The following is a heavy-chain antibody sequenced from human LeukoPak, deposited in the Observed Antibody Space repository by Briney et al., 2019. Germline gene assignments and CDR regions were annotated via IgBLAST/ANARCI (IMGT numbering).Heavy chain of an antibody. CDR1: GFTFSNYA. CDR2: ISTGGGST. J-gene: IGHJ4*02. Sequence: PGWSLRLSCASSGFTFSNYAMSWVRQAPGKGVEWVSSISTGGGSTYYADSVKGGFTISRDNSKNTLYLQMNSLRGEDTAVYYCAKLKRDAGGKVTTYSLRGYYFDYWGQGTLVTVSS. D-gene: IGHD4-17*01. V-gene: IGHV3-23*01. CDR3: AKLKRDAGGKVTTYSLRGYYFDY.